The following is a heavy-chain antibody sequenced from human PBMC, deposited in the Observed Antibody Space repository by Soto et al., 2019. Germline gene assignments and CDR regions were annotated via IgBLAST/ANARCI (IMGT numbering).Heavy chain of an antibody. J-gene: IGHJ4*02. V-gene: IGHV1-18*01. CDR2: ISTYNVNT. CDR3: AREGRIGWLGIDH. D-gene: IGHD6-19*01. CDR1: GYTFTRHG. Sequence: QVQLVQTGPDVKKPGASVKVSCTASGYTFTRHGFSWVRRAPGQGLEWLGWISTYNVNTHYARKFQGRVTMTADTSASTVYMELTSLRPDDTAIYFCAREGRIGWLGIDHWGQGTLVTVSS.